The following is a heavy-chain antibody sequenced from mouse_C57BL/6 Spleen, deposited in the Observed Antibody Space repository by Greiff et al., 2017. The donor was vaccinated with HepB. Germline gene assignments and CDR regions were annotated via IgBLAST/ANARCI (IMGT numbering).Heavy chain of an antibody. D-gene: IGHD1-1*01. CDR3: AREGDYYGSSYGYYAMDY. J-gene: IGHJ4*01. CDR2: IYPGSGNT. Sequence: QVQLQQSGAELVRPGASVKLSCKASGYTFTDYYINWVKQRPGQGLEWIARIYPGSGNTYYNEKFKGKATLTAEKSSSTAYMQLSSLTSEDSAVYFCAREGDYYGSSYGYYAMDYWGQGTSVTVSS. CDR1: GYTFTDYY. V-gene: IGHV1-76*01.